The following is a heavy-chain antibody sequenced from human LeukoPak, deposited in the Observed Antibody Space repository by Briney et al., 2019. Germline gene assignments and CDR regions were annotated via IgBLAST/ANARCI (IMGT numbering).Heavy chain of an antibody. CDR1: GGSISTRYYY. Sequence: PSETLSLTCAVSGGSISTRYYYWGWIRQPPGKGLEWIGTIHDSGSTYYSPSLKSQVTISVDTSNNQFSLKLSSVTARDTAVYYCASLYFYGSGSFPNYWGQGILVTVST. D-gene: IGHD3-10*01. J-gene: IGHJ4*02. V-gene: IGHV4-39*01. CDR3: ASLYFYGSGSFPNY. CDR2: IHDSGST.